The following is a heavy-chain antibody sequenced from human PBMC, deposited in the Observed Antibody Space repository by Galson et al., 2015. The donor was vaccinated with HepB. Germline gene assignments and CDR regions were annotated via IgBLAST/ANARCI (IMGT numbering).Heavy chain of an antibody. CDR2: IDPRDSDT. CDR3: ARHFGVGYGSGYAGVIDS. J-gene: IGHJ4*02. CDR1: AYRFTNYW. D-gene: IGHD3-10*01. V-gene: IGHV5-10-1*01. Sequence: QSGAEVKKPGESLRISCEGSAYRFTNYWISWVRQLPGKGLEWMGSIDPRDSDTNYSPSFQGHVTISADKSISTAFLQWSSLKASDTAMYYCARHFGVGYGSGYAGVIDSWGQGTLVTVSS.